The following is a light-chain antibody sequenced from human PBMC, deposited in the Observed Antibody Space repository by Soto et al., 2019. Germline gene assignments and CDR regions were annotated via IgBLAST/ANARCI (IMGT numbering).Light chain of an antibody. CDR2: TNN. Sequence: QSVLTQPPSASGTPGQRVTIFCSGSSSNIGSNYVYWYQQLPGTAPKLLIYTNNQRPSGVPDRFSGSKSGTSASLAISGLRSEDEADYYCAAWDDSLSGVVFGGGTKVTVL. CDR1: SSNIGSNY. V-gene: IGLV1-47*01. J-gene: IGLJ2*01. CDR3: AAWDDSLSGVV.